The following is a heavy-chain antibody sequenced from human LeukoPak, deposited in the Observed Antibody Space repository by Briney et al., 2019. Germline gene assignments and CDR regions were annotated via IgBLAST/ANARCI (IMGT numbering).Heavy chain of an antibody. J-gene: IGHJ2*01. CDR1: GGSISSYY. CDR3: ARVEDIVVVPAATGDWYFDL. V-gene: IGHV4-30-4*01. CDR2: IHYSGST. Sequence: SETLSLTCTVSGGSISSYYWSWIRQPPGKGLEWIGYIHYSGSTYYNPSLKSRVTISVDTSKNQFSLKLSSVTAADTAVYYCARVEDIVVVPAATGDWYFDLWGRGTLVTVSS. D-gene: IGHD2-2*01.